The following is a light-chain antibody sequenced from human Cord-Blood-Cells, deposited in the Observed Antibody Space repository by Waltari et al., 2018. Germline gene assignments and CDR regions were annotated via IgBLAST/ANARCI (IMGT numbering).Light chain of an antibody. CDR1: SSDVGGYNY. V-gene: IGLV2-14*01. CDR3: SSYTSSSTLEV. CDR2: EVS. Sequence: QSALTQPAAVSGSPGQSITISCTGTSSDVGGYNYVSWSQPHPGKAPKLMISEVSTRPSWVSNRFSGSTSGNTASLTFSGLQAEDEADYYCSSYTSSSTLEVFGGGTKLTVL. J-gene: IGLJ3*02.